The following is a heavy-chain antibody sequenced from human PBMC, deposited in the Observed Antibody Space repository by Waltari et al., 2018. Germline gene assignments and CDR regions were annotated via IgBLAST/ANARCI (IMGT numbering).Heavy chain of an antibody. CDR3: ARIRDSYGYAFDY. J-gene: IGHJ4*02. CDR2: IDWDDDK. V-gene: IGHV2-70*15. CDR1: GFSLGTSGMC. D-gene: IGHD5-18*01. Sequence: QVTLRESGPALVKPTQTLTLTCTFSGFSLGTSGMCLSWLRQPPGKALEWLARIDWDDDKYYCTSLKTRLTISKDTSKNQVVLTMTNMDPVDTATYYCARIRDSYGYAFDYWGQGTLVTVSS.